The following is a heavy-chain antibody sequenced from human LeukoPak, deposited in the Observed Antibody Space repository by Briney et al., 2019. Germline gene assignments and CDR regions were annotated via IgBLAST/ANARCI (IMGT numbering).Heavy chain of an antibody. Sequence: GGSLRLSRAASGFTFSSYAMSWVRQAPGKGLEWVSAISGSGGSTYYADSVKGRFTISRDNSKNTLYLKMNSLRAEDAAVYYCACYDSSGVFDYWGQGTMVTVSS. D-gene: IGHD3-22*01. CDR2: ISGSGGST. V-gene: IGHV3-23*01. J-gene: IGHJ4*02. CDR1: GFTFSSYA. CDR3: ACYDSSGVFDY.